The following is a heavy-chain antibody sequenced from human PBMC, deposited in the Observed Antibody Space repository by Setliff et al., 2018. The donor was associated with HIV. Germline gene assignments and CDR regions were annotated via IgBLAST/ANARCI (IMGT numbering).Heavy chain of an antibody. CDR1: GFNFRSYA. V-gene: IGHV3-23*01. D-gene: IGHD6-19*01. Sequence: PGGSLRLSCAVSGFNFRSYAMSWVRQAPGKGLEWVSGISGNAGSTNYADSVKGRFIISRDNSKNTLYLQMSRLRVEDTAVYYCVKDGSVSGRNYYYMDVWGKGTTVTVSS. J-gene: IGHJ6*03. CDR3: VKDGSVSGRNYYYMDV. CDR2: ISGNAGST.